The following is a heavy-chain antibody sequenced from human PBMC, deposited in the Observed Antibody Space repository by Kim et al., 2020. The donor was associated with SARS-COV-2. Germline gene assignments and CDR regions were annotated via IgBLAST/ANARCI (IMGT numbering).Heavy chain of an antibody. V-gene: IGHV3-53*01. Sequence: GGSRRLSCAASGFSVSTYYMSWVRQAPGKGLEWVSIIYSGGSTYYAASVGGRFTISKDNSKNTLYLQMNSLRAEDTAVYFCASSYYDGRRFDYWGQGTLVTISS. CDR3: ASSYYDGRRFDY. CDR1: GFSVSTYY. D-gene: IGHD3-22*01. J-gene: IGHJ4*02. CDR2: IYSGGST.